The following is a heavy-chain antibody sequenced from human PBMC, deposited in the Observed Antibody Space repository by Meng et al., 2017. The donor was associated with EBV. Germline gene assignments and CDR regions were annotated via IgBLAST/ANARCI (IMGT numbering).Heavy chain of an antibody. D-gene: IGHD3-10*01. Sequence: VQLVASGDRDKKPGSSVKVPCRTSGGPLRSDAVRWVRPAPGQGVEWMGGLIPMVGAPHYAQKFQGRVTISADESTSTHSMELNSLRSEDTAMYYCASESGRGFTPDYWGQGTLVTVSS. J-gene: IGHJ4*02. V-gene: IGHV1-69*01. CDR2: LIPMVGAP. CDR1: GGPLRSDA. CDR3: ASESGRGFTPDY.